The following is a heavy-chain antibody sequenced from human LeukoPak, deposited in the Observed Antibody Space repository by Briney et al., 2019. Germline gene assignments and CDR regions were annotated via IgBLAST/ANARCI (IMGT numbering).Heavy chain of an antibody. V-gene: IGHV3-23*01. CDR3: AKDQGMPESWFDP. Sequence: GGSLRLSCAASGFSFANFAMSWVRQAPGKGLEWVSAISGVGRTTYYADSVKGRFTISRDNSKNTLYLQMNSLRAEDTAVYYCAKDQGMPESWFDPWGQGTLVTVSS. D-gene: IGHD2-2*01. J-gene: IGHJ5*02. CDR2: ISGVGRTT. CDR1: GFSFANFA.